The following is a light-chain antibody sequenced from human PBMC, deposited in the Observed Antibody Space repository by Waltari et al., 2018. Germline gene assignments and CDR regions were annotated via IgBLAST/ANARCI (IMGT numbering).Light chain of an antibody. J-gene: IGLJ3*02. V-gene: IGLV2-11*01. CDR2: DVS. Sequence: QSALTQPRSVSGSAGQSVTISCTGTGSDYVSWYQQLPGKAPKLVICDVSKRPSGVPDRFSGSKSGTSASLTVSGLQAEDEADYYCCSFEDTWVFGGGTKLTVL. CDR1: GSDY. CDR3: CSFEDTWV.